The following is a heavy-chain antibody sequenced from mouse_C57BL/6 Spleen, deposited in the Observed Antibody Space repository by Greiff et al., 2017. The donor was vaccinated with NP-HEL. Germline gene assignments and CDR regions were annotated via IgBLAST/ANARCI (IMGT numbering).Heavy chain of an antibody. CDR2: INPNNGGT. CDR1: GYTFTDYN. CDR3: ARWGDYGSSYVYYFDY. V-gene: IGHV1-18*01. J-gene: IGHJ2*01. D-gene: IGHD1-1*01. Sequence: EVQLQQSGPELVKPGASVKIPCKASGYTFTDYNMDWVKQSHGKSLEWIGDINPNNGGTIYNQKFKGKATLTVDKSSSTAYMELRSLTSEDTAVYYCARWGDYGSSYVYYFDYWGQGTTLTVSS.